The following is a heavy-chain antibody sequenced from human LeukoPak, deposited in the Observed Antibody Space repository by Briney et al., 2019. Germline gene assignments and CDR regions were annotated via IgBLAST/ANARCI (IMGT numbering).Heavy chain of an antibody. V-gene: IGHV3-23*01. CDR1: GFIVSCYA. CDR2: PSDSGGST. J-gene: IGHJ4*02. CDR3: AKRTLRPSYYFDY. Sequence: QPGGSRIFCCGSSGFIVSCYAMSWVRQAAGKGLGWVFCPSDSGGSTTYAYSVKGRFTIARDNSKNTLYLQMNSLRADETDVYYCAKRTLRPSYYFDYWGQGTLVTVSS.